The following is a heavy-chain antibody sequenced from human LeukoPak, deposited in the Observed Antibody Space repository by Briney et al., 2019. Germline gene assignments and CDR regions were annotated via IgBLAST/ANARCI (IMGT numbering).Heavy chain of an antibody. V-gene: IGHV6-1*01. D-gene: IGHD2-15*01. Sequence: SQTLSLTCAISGDSFSSNSAAWNWLRQSPWRGLEWLGRTYYRSKWYNDYAVSVKSRITINPDTSKNQFSLQLNSVTPEDTAVYYCARGRGRIMWNFDYWGQGTLVTVSS. CDR2: TYYRSKWYN. J-gene: IGHJ4*02. CDR1: GDSFSSNSAA. CDR3: ARGRGRIMWNFDY.